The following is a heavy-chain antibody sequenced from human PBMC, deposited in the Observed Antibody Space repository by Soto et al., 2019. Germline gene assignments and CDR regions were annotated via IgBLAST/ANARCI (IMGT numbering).Heavy chain of an antibody. CDR1: GCSFAGYY. D-gene: IGHD6-13*01. CDR2: INPSGGST. Sequence: GAAGMLCWKARGCSFAGYYMHCVRQAPGQGLEWMGIINPSGGSTSYAQKFQGRVTMTRDTSTSTVYMELSSLRSEDTAVYYCARPPAAAGTRASYYYALDVWG. V-gene: IGHV1-46*01. J-gene: IGHJ6*02. CDR3: ARPPAAAGTRASYYYALDV.